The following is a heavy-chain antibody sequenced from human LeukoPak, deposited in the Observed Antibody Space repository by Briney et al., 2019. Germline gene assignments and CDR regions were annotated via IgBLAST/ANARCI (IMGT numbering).Heavy chain of an antibody. CDR2: ISGSGGST. V-gene: IGHV3-23*01. J-gene: IGHJ4*02. D-gene: IGHD6-13*01. Sequence: GGSLRLSCATSGFIFSTYALSWARQAPGKGLEWASSISGSGGSTYHADSVKGRFTISRDSSKNTLYLQMNSLRAEDTAIYYCARVIRAAPGKGYFDYWGQGTLVTVSS. CDR3: ARVIRAAPGKGYFDY. CDR1: GFIFSTYA.